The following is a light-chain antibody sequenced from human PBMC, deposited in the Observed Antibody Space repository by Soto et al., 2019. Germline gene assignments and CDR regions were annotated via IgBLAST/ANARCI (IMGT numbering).Light chain of an antibody. CDR1: SSNIGSNT. Sequence: QSALTQPPSASGTPGQRVTISCSGSSSNIGSNTVNWYQQLPGTAPKLLIYSNNQRPSGVPDRFSGSKSGTSASLAISGLQSEDEADYYCAAWDDSLNGDVFGTGTKVTVL. CDR3: AAWDDSLNGDV. V-gene: IGLV1-44*01. J-gene: IGLJ1*01. CDR2: SNN.